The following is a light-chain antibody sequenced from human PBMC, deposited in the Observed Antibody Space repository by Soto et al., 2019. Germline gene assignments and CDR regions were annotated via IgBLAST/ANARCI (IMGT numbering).Light chain of an antibody. CDR2: DAS. CDR3: QQRTNWLMYT. Sequence: EFVLTQSPATLSLSPGERATLSCRASQSVNSYLAWYQQKPGQAPRLLLYDASNRATGVPARFSGSGSGTDFTLTISSLEPEDFAVYYCQQRTNWLMYTFGQGTKLEIK. CDR1: QSVNSY. J-gene: IGKJ2*01. V-gene: IGKV3-11*01.